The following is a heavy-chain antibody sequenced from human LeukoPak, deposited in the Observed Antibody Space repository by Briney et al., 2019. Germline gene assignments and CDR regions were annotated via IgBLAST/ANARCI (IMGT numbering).Heavy chain of an antibody. V-gene: IGHV3-73*01. CDR1: GFTFSGSA. D-gene: IGHD3-9*01. Sequence: PGGSLRLSCAASGFTFSGSAMHWVRQASGKGLEWVGRIRSKANSYATAYAASVKGRFTISRDDSKNTAYLQMNSLETEDTAVYYCTSRPERWDILTAGVRWFDPWGQGTLVTVSS. CDR2: IRSKANSYAT. CDR3: TSRPERWDILTAGVRWFDP. J-gene: IGHJ5*02.